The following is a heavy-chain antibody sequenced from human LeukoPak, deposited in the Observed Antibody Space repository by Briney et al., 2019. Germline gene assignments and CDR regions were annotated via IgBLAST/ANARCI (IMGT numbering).Heavy chain of an antibody. D-gene: IGHD5-12*01. Sequence: PSETLSLTCTVSGGSISSSSYYWGWIRQPPGKGLEWIGSIYYSGSTCYNPSLKSRVTISVDTSKNQFSLKLSSVTAADTAVYYCAGWDSVATIKRYPTYFDYWGQGTLVTVSS. CDR2: IYYSGST. CDR1: GGSISSSSYY. V-gene: IGHV4-39*01. CDR3: AGWDSVATIKRYPTYFDY. J-gene: IGHJ4*02.